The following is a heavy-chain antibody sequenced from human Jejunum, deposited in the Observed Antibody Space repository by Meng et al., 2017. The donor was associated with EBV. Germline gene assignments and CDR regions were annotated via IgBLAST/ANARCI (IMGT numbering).Heavy chain of an antibody. V-gene: IGHV6-1*01. CDR1: GNSVFSTSAA. J-gene: IGHJ4*02. CDR2: TFYRSMWYN. CDR3: TRESTTGCVDY. Sequence: QVTLPQSCPGLRKPPQTPSLTCAIPGNSVFSTSAAWNWIRQSPSRCLEWLGRTFYRSMWYNHYAPSVESRITINADTSKNQFSLQLNSVTPEDTAVYYCTRESTTGCVDYWGQGTLVTVSS. D-gene: IGHD1-1*01.